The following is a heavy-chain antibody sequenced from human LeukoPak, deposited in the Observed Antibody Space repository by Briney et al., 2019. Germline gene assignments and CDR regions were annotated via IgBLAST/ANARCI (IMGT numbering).Heavy chain of an antibody. J-gene: IGHJ3*01. D-gene: IGHD1-26*01. Sequence: QPGGSLRLSCAASGFTFSSYEMNWVRQGPGKGLEWVSYISSSGGSPIYYADSVKGRFTISRDSAKNSLYLQMNSLRGEDTAIYFCARSVVGAVAFDVWGQGTMVTVSS. V-gene: IGHV3-48*03. CDR2: ISSSGGSPI. CDR3: ARSVVGAVAFDV. CDR1: GFTFSSYE.